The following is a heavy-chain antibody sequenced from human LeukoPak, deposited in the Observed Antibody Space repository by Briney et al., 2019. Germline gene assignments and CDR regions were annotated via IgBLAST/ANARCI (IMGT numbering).Heavy chain of an antibody. CDR1: GYTFTSYE. Sequence: GASVKVPCKASGYTFTSYEVNWVRQATGQGLEWMGWVNPNSGNTGYAQKFQGRVTMTRDTSISTAYMELSSLRSEDTAVYYCAGGPRSPRTDFDYWGQGTLVTVSS. V-gene: IGHV1-8*01. J-gene: IGHJ4*02. CDR2: VNPNSGNT. CDR3: AGGPRSPRTDFDY.